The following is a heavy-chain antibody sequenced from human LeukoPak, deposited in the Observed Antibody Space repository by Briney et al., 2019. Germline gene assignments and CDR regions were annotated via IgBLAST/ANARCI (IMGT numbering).Heavy chain of an antibody. Sequence: MASETLSLTCTVSGGSISSYYWSWIRQPPGKGKEWIGYISTSGSTNSNPSLKSRVTISVDTSKNQFSLNLSSVTAADTAVYYCARLNGGKGKYYFDYWGQGTLVTVSS. V-gene: IGHV4-4*09. CDR1: GGSISSYY. CDR2: ISTSGST. D-gene: IGHD4-23*01. J-gene: IGHJ4*02. CDR3: ARLNGGKGKYYFDY.